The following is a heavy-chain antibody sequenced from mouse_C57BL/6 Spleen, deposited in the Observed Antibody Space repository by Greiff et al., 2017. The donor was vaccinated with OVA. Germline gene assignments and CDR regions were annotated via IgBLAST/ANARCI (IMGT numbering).Heavy chain of an antibody. CDR2: ISDGGSYT. J-gene: IGHJ2*01. Sequence: EVKLVESGGGLVKPGGSLKLSCAASGFTFSSYAMSWVRQTPEKRLEWVATISDGGSYTYYPDNVKGRFPISRDNAKNNLYLQMSHLKSEDTAMYYCARDRNYGNRYYFDYWGQGTTLTVSS. V-gene: IGHV5-4*01. CDR3: ARDRNYGNRYYFDY. CDR1: GFTFSSYA. D-gene: IGHD2-1*01.